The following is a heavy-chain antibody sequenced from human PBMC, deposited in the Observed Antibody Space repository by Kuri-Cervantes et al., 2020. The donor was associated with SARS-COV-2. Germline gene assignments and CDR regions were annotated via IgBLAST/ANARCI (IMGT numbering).Heavy chain of an antibody. D-gene: IGHD2-2*01. CDR2: IYYSGST. J-gene: IGHJ6*02. CDR3: ARETVVVVTAAPYYYYYGMDV. CDR1: GGSISSGDYY. V-gene: IGHV4-30-4*01. Sequence: SETLSLTCTVSGGSISSGDYYWSWIRQPPGKGLEWIGYIYYSGSTYYNPSLKSRVTISVDTSKNQFSLKLSSVTAADTAVYYCARETVVVVTAAPYYYYYGMDVWGQGTTVTVSS.